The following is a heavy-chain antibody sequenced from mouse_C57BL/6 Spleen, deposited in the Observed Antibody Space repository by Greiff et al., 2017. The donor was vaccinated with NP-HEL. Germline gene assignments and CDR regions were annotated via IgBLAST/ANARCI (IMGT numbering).Heavy chain of an antibody. CDR3: VPYYYGSSYGFAY. V-gene: IGHV5-17*01. CDR2: ISSGSSTI. Sequence: EVKVVESGGGLVKPGGSLKLSCAASGFTFSDYGMHWVRQAPEKGLEWVAYISSGSSTIYYADTVKGRFTISRDNAKNTLFLQMTSLRSEDTAMYYCVPYYYGSSYGFAYWGQGTLVTVSA. D-gene: IGHD1-1*01. CDR1: GFTFSDYG. J-gene: IGHJ3*01.